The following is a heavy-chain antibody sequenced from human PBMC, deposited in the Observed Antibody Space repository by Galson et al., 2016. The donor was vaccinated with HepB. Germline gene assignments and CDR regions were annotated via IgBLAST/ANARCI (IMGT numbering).Heavy chain of an antibody. CDR2: VSAYSGNT. D-gene: IGHD1-26*01. CDR3: ARLKWELLEDY. V-gene: IGHV1-18*01. J-gene: IGHJ4*02. Sequence: SVKVSCKASGYTFTNYGISWVRQAPGQGLEWVGWVSAYSGNTNYAQKLQGRVTMTKDTYTSTVYMELRSLRSDDTAMYYCARLKWELLEDYWGQGTLVTVSS. CDR1: GYTFTNYG.